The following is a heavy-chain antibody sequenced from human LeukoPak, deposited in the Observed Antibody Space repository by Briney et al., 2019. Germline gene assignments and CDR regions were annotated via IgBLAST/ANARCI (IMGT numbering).Heavy chain of an antibody. CDR2: VDQDGSEK. Sequence: GGSLRLSCAASGFIFNSYWMNWPRQAPGKGLEWVASVDQDGSEKYYVGSVKGRFTISRDNAKNSLYLQMNSLRVEDTAVYYCARGWASSRRKAFDIWGQGTMVTVSS. J-gene: IGHJ3*02. V-gene: IGHV3-7*03. CDR1: GFIFNSYW. D-gene: IGHD3-16*01. CDR3: ARGWASSRRKAFDI.